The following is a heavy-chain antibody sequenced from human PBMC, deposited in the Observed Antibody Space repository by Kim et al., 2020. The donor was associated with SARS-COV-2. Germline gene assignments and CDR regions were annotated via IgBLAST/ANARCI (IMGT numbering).Heavy chain of an antibody. V-gene: IGHV1-8*01. Sequence: ASVKVSCKASGYTLTSYDINWVRQATGQGLEWMGWMNPNSGNTGYAQKFQGRVTMTRNTSISTAYMELSSLRSEDTAVYYCARGLGLREVLWFGELLDHGMDVWGQGTTVTVSS. CDR1: GYTLTSYD. CDR3: ARGLGLREVLWFGELLDHGMDV. J-gene: IGHJ6*02. D-gene: IGHD3-10*01. CDR2: MNPNSGNT.